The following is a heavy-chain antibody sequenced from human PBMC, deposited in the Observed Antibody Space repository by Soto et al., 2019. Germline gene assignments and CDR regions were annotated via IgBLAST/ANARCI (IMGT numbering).Heavy chain of an antibody. D-gene: IGHD4-17*01. CDR3: ARLATVTTRSLDYYFYGMEV. CDR2: TYYRSKWYN. V-gene: IGHV6-1*01. J-gene: IGHJ6*02. Sequence: PSQTLSLTCAISGDSVSSNSAAWNWIRQSPSRGLEWLGRTYYRSKWYNDYAVSVKSRITINPDTSKNQFSLHLNSVTPEDTAVYYCARLATVTTRSLDYYFYGMEVWGQGTTVTVSS. CDR1: GDSVSSNSAA.